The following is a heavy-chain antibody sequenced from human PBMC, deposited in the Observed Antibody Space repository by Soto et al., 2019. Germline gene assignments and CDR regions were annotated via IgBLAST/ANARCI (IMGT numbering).Heavy chain of an antibody. V-gene: IGHV3-23*01. CDR1: GFTFSSYA. D-gene: IGHD3-3*01. Sequence: GGSLRLSCAASGFTFSSYAMSWVRQAPGKGLEWVSAISGSGGSTYYADSVKGRFTISRDNSKNTLYLQMNSLRAEDTAVYYCAKGPNYDFWSGYFFDPWGQGTLVTV. J-gene: IGHJ5*02. CDR2: ISGSGGST. CDR3: AKGPNYDFWSGYFFDP.